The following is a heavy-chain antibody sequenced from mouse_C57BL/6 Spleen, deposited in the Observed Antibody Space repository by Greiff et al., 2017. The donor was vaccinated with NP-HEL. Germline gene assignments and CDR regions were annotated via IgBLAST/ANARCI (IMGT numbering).Heavy chain of an antibody. CDR1: GFSLTSYG. V-gene: IGHV2-9*01. D-gene: IGHD2-2*01. Sequence: QVQLQESGPGLVAPSQSLSITCTVSGFSLTSYGVDWVRQPPGKGLEWLGVIWGGGSTNYNSALMSRLSISKDNSKIQVFLKMNSLQTDDTAMYYCAKTGRLRQGDYYAMDYWGQGTSVTVSS. J-gene: IGHJ4*01. CDR3: AKTGRLRQGDYYAMDY. CDR2: IWGGGST.